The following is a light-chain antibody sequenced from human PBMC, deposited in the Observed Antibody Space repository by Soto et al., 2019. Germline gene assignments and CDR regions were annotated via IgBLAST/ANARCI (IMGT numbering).Light chain of an antibody. Sequence: SYELTQPPSVSVAPGLTATITCGGDNIGSKVVHWYQQKPGQAPVLVVYDDRDRPSGIPERFSGSNSGNTATLTISRVEAGDEADYHCQVWDTSDPRVMFGGGTKLTVL. J-gene: IGLJ3*02. CDR1: NIGSKV. V-gene: IGLV3-21*02. CDR2: DDR. CDR3: QVWDTSDPRVM.